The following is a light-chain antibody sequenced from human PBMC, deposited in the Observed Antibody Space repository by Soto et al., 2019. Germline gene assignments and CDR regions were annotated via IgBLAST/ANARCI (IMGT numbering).Light chain of an antibody. CDR1: SSDVGGYNY. Sequence: QSALTQPPSASGSPGQSVTISCTGTSSDVGGYNYVSWYQQHPGKAPKLMIYEVSERPSGVPDRFSGSKSSNTASLTVSGLQAEDEADYYCSSYAGSNNFVFGAETKLTVL. CDR2: EVS. V-gene: IGLV2-8*01. CDR3: SSYAGSNNFV. J-gene: IGLJ1*01.